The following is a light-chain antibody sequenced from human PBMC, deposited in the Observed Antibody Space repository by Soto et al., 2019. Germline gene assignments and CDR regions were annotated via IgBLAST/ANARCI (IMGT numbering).Light chain of an antibody. V-gene: IGLV2-14*03. CDR2: DVN. CDR1: SSDVGGYNY. J-gene: IGLJ2*01. CDR3: SSHSSSSTLVV. Sequence: QSVLTQPASMSGSPGQSITISCTGTSSDVGGYNYVSWYRQHPGKAPKLMIYDVNNRPSGVPNRFSGSKSGNTASLTISGLQAEDEADYYCSSHSSSSTLVVFGGGTQLTVL.